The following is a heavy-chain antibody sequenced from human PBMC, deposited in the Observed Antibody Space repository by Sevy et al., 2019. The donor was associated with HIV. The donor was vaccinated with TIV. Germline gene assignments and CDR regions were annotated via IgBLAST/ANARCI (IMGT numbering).Heavy chain of an antibody. D-gene: IGHD5-12*01. CDR2: ISYDGSNK. CDR1: GFTFSSYA. CDR3: ARVLYSGYDFVNAFDI. V-gene: IGHV3-30-3*01. Sequence: GGSLRLSCAASGFTFSSYAMHWVRQAPGKGLEWVAVISYDGSNKYYADSVKGRFPISRDNSKNTLYLQMNSLRAEDTAVYYCARVLYSGYDFVNAFDIWGQGTMVTVSS. J-gene: IGHJ3*02.